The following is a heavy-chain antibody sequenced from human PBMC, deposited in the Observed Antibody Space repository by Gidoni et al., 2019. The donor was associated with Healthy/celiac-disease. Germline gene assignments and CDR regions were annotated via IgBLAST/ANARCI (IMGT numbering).Heavy chain of an antibody. J-gene: IGHJ3*02. V-gene: IGHV4-59*01. CDR1: GGPISSYY. CDR2: IYYSGST. CDR3: ARSEWELLSDAFDI. D-gene: IGHD1-26*01. Sequence: QVQLQESGPGLVKPSETLSLTCTVSGGPISSYYWSWIRQPPGKGLEWIGYIYYSGSTNYNPSLKSRVTISVDTSKNQFSLKLSSVTAADTAVYYCARSEWELLSDAFDIWGQGTMVTVSS.